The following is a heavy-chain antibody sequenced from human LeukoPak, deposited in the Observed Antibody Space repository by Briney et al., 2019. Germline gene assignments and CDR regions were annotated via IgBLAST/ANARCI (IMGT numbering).Heavy chain of an antibody. CDR2: ISGSGGST. CDR3: ANAPTTVVTPLFVFDY. CDR1: GFTFSSYA. V-gene: IGHV3-23*01. J-gene: IGHJ4*02. Sequence: GGSLRLSCAASGFTFSSYAMSWVRQAPGKGLEWVSAISGSGGSTYYADSVKGRFTISRDNSKNTLYLQTNSLRAEDTVVYSCANAPTTVVTPLFVFDYWGQGTLVTVSS. D-gene: IGHD4-17*01.